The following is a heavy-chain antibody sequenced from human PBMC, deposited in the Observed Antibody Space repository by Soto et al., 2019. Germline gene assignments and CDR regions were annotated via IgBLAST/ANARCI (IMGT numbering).Heavy chain of an antibody. V-gene: IGHV3-33*01. CDR1: GFTFSSYG. Sequence: GGSLRLSCAASGFTFSSYGMHWVRQAPGKGLEWVAVIWYDGSNKYYADSVKGRFTISRDNSKNTLYLQMNSLGAEDTAVYYCAREGRYFDWLPHYFDYWGQGTLVTVSS. CDR3: AREGRYFDWLPHYFDY. D-gene: IGHD3-9*01. J-gene: IGHJ4*02. CDR2: IWYDGSNK.